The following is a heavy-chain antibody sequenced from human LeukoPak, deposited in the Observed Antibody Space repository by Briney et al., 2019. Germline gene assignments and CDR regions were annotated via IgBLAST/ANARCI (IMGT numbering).Heavy chain of an antibody. J-gene: IGHJ4*02. V-gene: IGHV3-7*01. CDR1: GFTFDMST. D-gene: IGHD3-16*01. CDR2: MKEDGTEI. Sequence: GGSLRLSCVVAGFTFDMSTMTSVRQAPGKGPEWVAKMKEDGTEIFYAGSVDGRFTISRDNSKNSLYLQMNSLRVEDTAVYYCATGGAPGGRFENWGQGTLVTVSS. CDR3: ATGGAPGGRFEN.